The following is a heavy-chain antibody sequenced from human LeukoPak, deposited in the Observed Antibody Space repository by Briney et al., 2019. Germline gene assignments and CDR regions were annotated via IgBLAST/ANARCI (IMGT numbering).Heavy chain of an antibody. CDR2: INHSGST. Sequence: SETLSLTCAVYGGSFSGYYWSWIRQPPGKGLEWIGEINHSGSTNYNPSLKSRVTISVDTSKNQFSLKLSSVTAADTAVYYCARRLGRGIAARSPFDYWGQGTLVTVSS. V-gene: IGHV4-34*01. CDR3: ARRLGRGIAARSPFDY. CDR1: GGSFSGYY. D-gene: IGHD6-6*01. J-gene: IGHJ4*02.